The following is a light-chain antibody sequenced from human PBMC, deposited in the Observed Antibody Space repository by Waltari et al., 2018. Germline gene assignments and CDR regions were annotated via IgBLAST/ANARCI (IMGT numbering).Light chain of an antibody. CDR1: NSDIGSYSY. V-gene: IGLV2-14*04. CDR2: DLT. Sequence: CTGTNSDIGSYSYVSWYQQYPGKAPKLIIYDLTERPSGVSTRFSGSKSGNTASLTISGLQADDEADYFCSSYTGRGTVIFGRGTMVTVL. CDR3: SSYTGRGTVI. J-gene: IGLJ2*01.